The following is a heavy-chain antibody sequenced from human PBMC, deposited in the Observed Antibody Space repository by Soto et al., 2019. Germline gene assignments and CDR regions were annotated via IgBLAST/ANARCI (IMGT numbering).Heavy chain of an antibody. J-gene: IGHJ4*02. D-gene: IGHD3-22*01. CDR3: ARWEVVTGLDY. CDR1: GFTFSTSE. CDR2: ISSSGGTT. Sequence: GGSLRLSCAASGFTFSTSEMSWVRQAPGKGLERISHISSSGGTTYYADSVKGRFTISRDNANHSLFLQMNSLRVADTAVYYCARWEVVTGLDYWGQGTLVTVSS. V-gene: IGHV3-48*03.